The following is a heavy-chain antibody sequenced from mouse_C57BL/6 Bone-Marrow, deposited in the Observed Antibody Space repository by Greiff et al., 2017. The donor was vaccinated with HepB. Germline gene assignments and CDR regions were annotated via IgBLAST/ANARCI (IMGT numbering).Heavy chain of an antibody. J-gene: IGHJ4*01. CDR2: IYPGNSDT. V-gene: IGHV1-5*01. CDR3: TESYYYGSTYAMDY. Sequence: VQLQQSGTVLARPGASVKMSCKTSGYTFTSYWMHWVKQRPGQGLEWIGAIYPGNSDTSYNQKFKGKAKLTAVTSASTAYMELSSLTNEDSAAYYCTESYYYGSTYAMDYWGQGTSVTVSS. D-gene: IGHD1-1*01. CDR1: GYTFTSYW.